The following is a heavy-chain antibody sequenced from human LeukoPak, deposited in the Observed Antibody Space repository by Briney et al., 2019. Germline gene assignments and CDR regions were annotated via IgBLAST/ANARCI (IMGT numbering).Heavy chain of an antibody. CDR1: GFTFSSYS. CDR2: ISSSSSYI. D-gene: IGHD6-13*01. J-gene: IGHJ4*02. V-gene: IGHV3-21*01. Sequence: GGSLRLSCAASGFTFSSYSMNWVRQAPGKGLEWVSSISSSSSYIYYADSVKGRFTISRDNAKNSLYLQMNSLRAEDTAVYYCARGIAAADTCFDYWGQGTLFTVSS. CDR3: ARGIAAADTCFDY.